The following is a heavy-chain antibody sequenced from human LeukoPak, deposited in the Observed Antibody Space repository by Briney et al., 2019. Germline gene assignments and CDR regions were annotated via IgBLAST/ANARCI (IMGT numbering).Heavy chain of an antibody. D-gene: IGHD1-26*01. CDR3: ARDLPGWDYYFDY. V-gene: IGHV3-7*01. J-gene: IGHJ4*02. Sequence: PGGSLRLSCAASGFTFSSYWMSWVRQAPGKGLEWVANIKQDGSEKYYVDSVKGRFTISRDNAKNSLYLQMNSLRAEDTAVYYCARDLPGWDYYFDYWGQGTLVTVSS. CDR2: IKQDGSEK. CDR1: GFTFSSYW.